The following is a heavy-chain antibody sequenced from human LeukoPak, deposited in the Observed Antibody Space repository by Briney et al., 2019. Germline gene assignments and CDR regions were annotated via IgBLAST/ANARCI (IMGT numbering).Heavy chain of an antibody. CDR3: AKGVELWLMTEYFQH. CDR2: ISGSGGST. V-gene: IGHV3-23*01. J-gene: IGHJ1*01. Sequence: GGSLRLSCAASGFTFSSYAMSWVRQAPGKGLEWVSAISGSGGSTYYADSVKGRFTISRDNSKNTLYLQMNSLRAEDTAVYYCAKGVELWLMTEYFQHWGQGTLATVSS. D-gene: IGHD5-18*01. CDR1: GFTFSSYA.